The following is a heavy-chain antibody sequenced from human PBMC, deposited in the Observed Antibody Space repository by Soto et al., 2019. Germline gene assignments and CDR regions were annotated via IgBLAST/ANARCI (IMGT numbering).Heavy chain of an antibody. D-gene: IGHD4-4*01. Sequence: GASVKVSCKASGYTSTSYDINWVRQATGQGLEWMGWMNPNSGNTGYAQKFQGRVTMTRNTSISTAYMELSSLRSEDTAVYYCARDPITVTTLDYFDYWGQGTLVTVSS. CDR2: MNPNSGNT. CDR1: GYTSTSYD. J-gene: IGHJ4*02. CDR3: ARDPITVTTLDYFDY. V-gene: IGHV1-8*01.